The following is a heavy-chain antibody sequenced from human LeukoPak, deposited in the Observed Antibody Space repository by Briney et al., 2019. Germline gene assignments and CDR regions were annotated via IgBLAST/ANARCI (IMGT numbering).Heavy chain of an antibody. V-gene: IGHV3-48*03. Sequence: PGGSLRLSCAASGFTFSSYEMNWVRQAPGKGLEWVSYISSSGSTIYYADSVKGRFTISRDNAKNSLYLQMNSLRAEDTAVYYCARSFGDGKTYYYYYYMDVWGKGTTVTISS. D-gene: IGHD3-10*01. J-gene: IGHJ6*03. CDR3: ARSFGDGKTYYYYYYMDV. CDR2: ISSSGSTI. CDR1: GFTFSSYE.